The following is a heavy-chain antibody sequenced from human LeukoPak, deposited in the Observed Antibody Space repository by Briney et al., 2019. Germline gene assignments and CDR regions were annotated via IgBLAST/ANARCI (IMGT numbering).Heavy chain of an antibody. Sequence: GGSLRLSCAASGFTFSSYAMSWVRQAPGKGLEWVSAISGSGGSTCYADSVKGRFTISRDNSKNTLYLQMNSLRAEDTAVYYCAKDPPQWLVPGDSDYWGQGTLVTVSS. CDR3: AKDPPQWLVPGDSDY. CDR2: ISGSGGST. V-gene: IGHV3-23*01. CDR1: GFTFSSYA. J-gene: IGHJ4*02. D-gene: IGHD6-19*01.